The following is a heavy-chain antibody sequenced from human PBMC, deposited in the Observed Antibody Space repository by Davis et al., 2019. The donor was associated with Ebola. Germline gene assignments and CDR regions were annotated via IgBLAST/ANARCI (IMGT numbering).Heavy chain of an antibody. CDR1: GFTFSSYG. CDR3: ARDQKGEWSLDY. Sequence: GESLKISCAASGFTFSSYGMHWVRQAPGKGLEWVAVISHDGSDKSYADSVKGRFTISRDNSKNTLYVQMNSLRAEDTAVYYCARDQKGEWSLDYWGQGTLVTVSS. CDR2: ISHDGSDK. V-gene: IGHV3-30*03. D-gene: IGHD3-3*01. J-gene: IGHJ4*02.